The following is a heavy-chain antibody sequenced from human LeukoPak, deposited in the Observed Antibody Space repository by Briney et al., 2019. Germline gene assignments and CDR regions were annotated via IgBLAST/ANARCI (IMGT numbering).Heavy chain of an antibody. J-gene: IGHJ4*02. V-gene: IGHV1-69*06. CDR1: GGTFSSYA. Sequence: GAPVKVSCKASGGTFSSYAISWVRQAPGQGLEWMGGIIPIFGTANYAQKFQGRVTITADKSTSTAYMELSSLRSEDTAVYYCARDPLRLGELSTYWGQGTLVTVSS. CDR2: IIPIFGTA. CDR3: ARDPLRLGELSTY. D-gene: IGHD3-16*02.